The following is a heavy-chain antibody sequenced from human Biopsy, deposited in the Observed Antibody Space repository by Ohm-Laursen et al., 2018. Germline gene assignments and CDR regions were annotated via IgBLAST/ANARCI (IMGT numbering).Heavy chain of an antibody. V-gene: IGHV4-59*01. D-gene: IGHD3-22*01. Sequence: GTLSLTCTVSGDSISSYYWSWIRQPPGKRLQLIGYFYYTGSTDYNPSLQSRVTISVDTSKNHFSLRLRSVTPADTAIYYCARDRGYYSDRTVPGYFDLWGRGTLVTVSS. CDR2: FYYTGST. CDR3: ARDRGYYSDRTVPGYFDL. J-gene: IGHJ2*01. CDR1: GDSISSYY.